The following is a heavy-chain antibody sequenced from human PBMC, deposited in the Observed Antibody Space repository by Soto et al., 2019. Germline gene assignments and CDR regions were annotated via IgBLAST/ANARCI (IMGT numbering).Heavy chain of an antibody. CDR3: ARAGSRITILGVVPRSYGMDV. CDR1: GGSFSGYY. J-gene: IGHJ6*02. Sequence: PSETLSLTCAVYGGSFSGYYWSWIRQPPGKGLEWIGEINHSGSTNYNPSLKSRVTISVDTSKNQFSLKLSSVTAADTAVYYCARAGSRITILGVVPRSYGMDVWGQGTTVTVSS. CDR2: INHSGST. V-gene: IGHV4-34*01. D-gene: IGHD3-3*01.